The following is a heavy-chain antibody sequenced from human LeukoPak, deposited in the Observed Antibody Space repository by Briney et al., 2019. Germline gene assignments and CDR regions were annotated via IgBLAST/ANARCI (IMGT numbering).Heavy chain of an antibody. D-gene: IGHD6-6*01. Sequence: GGSLRLSCAVSGFTVSDNYMSWVRQAPGKGLEWVSIIYRGGNAYYADSVRGRFTISRDNSENTLYLHMDDLGVEDTAVYCCARGGDSTSWNWFGPWGQGTLVTVPS. V-gene: IGHV3-53*01. CDR1: GFTVSDNY. CDR2: IYRGGNA. J-gene: IGHJ5*02. CDR3: ARGGDSTSWNWFGP.